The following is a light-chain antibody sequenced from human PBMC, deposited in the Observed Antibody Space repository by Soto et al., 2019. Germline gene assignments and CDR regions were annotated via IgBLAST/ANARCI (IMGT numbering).Light chain of an antibody. CDR3: SSYTSTNTLGV. J-gene: IGLJ2*01. V-gene: IGLV2-14*01. CDR1: SSDVGGYNY. Sequence: QSVLTQPASVSGSPGQSITISCTGTSSDVGGYNYVSWYQQHPGKAPKLMIYEVSNRPSGVSHRFSGAKSGNTASLTISGLQTEDEADYYCSSYTSTNTLGVFGGGTKLTVL. CDR2: EVS.